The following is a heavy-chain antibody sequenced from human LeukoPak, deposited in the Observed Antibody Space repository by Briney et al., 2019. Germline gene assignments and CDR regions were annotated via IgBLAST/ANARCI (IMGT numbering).Heavy chain of an antibody. CDR2: ISSSSTTI. J-gene: IGHJ4*02. V-gene: IGHV3-48*01. Sequence: PGGSLRLSCAASGFTFSSYSMNWVRQAPGKGVEWISYISSSSTTIYYADSVRGRFTISRDNAKNSLFLQMNSLRAEDTTVYYCARGTSWYIDYWGQGTLVTVSS. D-gene: IGHD6-13*01. CDR3: ARGTSWYIDY. CDR1: GFTFSSYS.